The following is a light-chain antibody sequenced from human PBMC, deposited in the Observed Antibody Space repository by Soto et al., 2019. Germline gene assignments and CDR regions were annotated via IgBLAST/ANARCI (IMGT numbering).Light chain of an antibody. Sequence: EIVLTQSPGTLSLSPGERATLSCRASQSVSSSYLAWYQQKPGQAPSLLIYGASSRATGIPDRFSGSGSGTDFTLTISRLEPEYFAMYYCQQYGSSSTFGQGTKVEI. CDR3: QQYGSSST. V-gene: IGKV3-20*01. CDR2: GAS. CDR1: QSVSSSY. J-gene: IGKJ1*01.